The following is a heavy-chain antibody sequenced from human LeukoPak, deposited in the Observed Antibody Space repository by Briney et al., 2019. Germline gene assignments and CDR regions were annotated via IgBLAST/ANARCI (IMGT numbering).Heavy chain of an antibody. CDR1: GFTFSRHA. V-gene: IGHV3-23*01. Sequence: GGSLRLSRAASGFTFSRHAMSWVRQAPGKGLEGVSAIRGSGDSTYYADSVKGRFTISRDNSKDTLYLEMNSLRAEDTAVYYGARKGYCTAGSCYALDYWGQGTLVTVSS. D-gene: IGHD2-15*01. CDR2: IRGSGDST. CDR3: ARKGYCTAGSCYALDY. J-gene: IGHJ4*02.